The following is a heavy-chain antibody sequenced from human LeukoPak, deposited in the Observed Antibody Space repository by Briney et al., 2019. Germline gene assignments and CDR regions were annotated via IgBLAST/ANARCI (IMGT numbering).Heavy chain of an antibody. Sequence: ASVKVSCKASGYTFTSYAMNWVRQAPGQGLEWMGWINTNTGNPTYAQGFTGRFVFSLDTSVSTAYLQISSLKAEDTAVYYCARGYCSSTSCYWRNWFDPWGQGTLVTVSS. V-gene: IGHV7-4-1*02. D-gene: IGHD2-2*01. CDR3: ARGYCSSTSCYWRNWFDP. J-gene: IGHJ5*02. CDR2: INTNTGNP. CDR1: GYTFTSYA.